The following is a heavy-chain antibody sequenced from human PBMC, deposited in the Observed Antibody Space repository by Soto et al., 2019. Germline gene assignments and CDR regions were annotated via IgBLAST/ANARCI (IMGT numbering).Heavy chain of an antibody. V-gene: IGHV3-21*01. CDR2: ISSSSSYI. J-gene: IGHJ3*02. Sequence: GVSLRLSCAASGFTFSSYSMNWVRQAPGKGLEWVSSISSSSSYIYYADSVKGRFTISRDNAKNSLYLQMNSLRAEDTAVYYCARDIVGATRDAFDIWGQGTMVTVSS. CDR3: ARDIVGATRDAFDI. D-gene: IGHD1-26*01. CDR1: GFTFSSYS.